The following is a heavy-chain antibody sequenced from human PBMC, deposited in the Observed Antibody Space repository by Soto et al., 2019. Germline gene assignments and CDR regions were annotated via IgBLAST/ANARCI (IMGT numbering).Heavy chain of an antibody. J-gene: IGHJ4*02. V-gene: IGHV4-30-2*01. D-gene: IGHD2-2*01. CDR2: IYHSGSA. CDR1: GDSIGGGGDS. Sequence: SETLSLTCAVSGDSIGGGGDSWSWIRRPPGKGLEWIGYIYHSGSASYNPSLKSRVTISVDGSKNHFSLQLSSVTAADTAVYYCARGRLLPAVNFDYWGQGALVTVSS. CDR3: ARGRLLPAVNFDY.